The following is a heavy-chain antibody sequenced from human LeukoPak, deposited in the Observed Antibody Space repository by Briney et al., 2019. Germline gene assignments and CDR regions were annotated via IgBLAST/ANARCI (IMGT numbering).Heavy chain of an antibody. J-gene: IGHJ4*02. CDR2: ISSSDSTI. D-gene: IGHD2-21*02. CDR1: GFTFSDYY. CDR3: AKDRDSHIVVVTAIDY. V-gene: IGHV3-11*01. Sequence: GGSLRLSCAASGFTFSDYYMSWIRQAPGKGLEWVSYISSSDSTIYYADSVKGRFTISRDNAKNSLYLQMNSLRAEDTALYYCAKDRDSHIVVVTAIDYWGQGTLVTVSS.